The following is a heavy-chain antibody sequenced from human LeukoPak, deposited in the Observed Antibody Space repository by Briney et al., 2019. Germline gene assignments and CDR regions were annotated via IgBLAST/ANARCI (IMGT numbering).Heavy chain of an antibody. CDR1: GGSISSHY. CDR2: IYYSGST. Sequence: SETLSLTCTVSGGSISSHYWSWIRQPPGKGLEWIGYIYYSGSTNYNPSLKSRVTISVDTSKNQFSLKLSSVTAADTAVYYCAASRRGSGSIWDSWGQGTLVTVSS. J-gene: IGHJ4*02. D-gene: IGHD3-10*01. CDR3: AASRRGSGSIWDS. V-gene: IGHV4-59*11.